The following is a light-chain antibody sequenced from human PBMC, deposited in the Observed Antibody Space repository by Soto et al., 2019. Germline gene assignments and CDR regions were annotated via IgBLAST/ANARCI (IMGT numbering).Light chain of an antibody. V-gene: IGLV2-11*01. CDR1: SSVVGGYNY. CDR3: CSYAGSYTYV. CDR2: DVS. J-gene: IGLJ1*01. Sequence: QSVLTQPRSVSGSPGQSVTISCTGTSSVVGGYNYVSWYQQYPGKAPKLMIYDVSKRPSGAPDRFSGSKSGNTASLTISGLQAEDEADYYCCSYAGSYTYVFGTGTKVTVL.